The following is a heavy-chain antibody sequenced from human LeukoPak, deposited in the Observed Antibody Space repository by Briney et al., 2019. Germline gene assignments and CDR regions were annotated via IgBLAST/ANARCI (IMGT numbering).Heavy chain of an antibody. D-gene: IGHD6-13*01. CDR2: ISYDGSNK. Sequence: GGSLRLSCAASGFTFSSYWMSWVRQAPGKGLEWVAVISYDGSNKYYADSVKGRFTISRDNSKNTLYLQMNSLRAEDTAVYYCVGYISWYYFDYWGQGTLVTVSS. CDR3: VGYISWYYFDY. CDR1: GFTFSSYW. J-gene: IGHJ4*02. V-gene: IGHV3-30*03.